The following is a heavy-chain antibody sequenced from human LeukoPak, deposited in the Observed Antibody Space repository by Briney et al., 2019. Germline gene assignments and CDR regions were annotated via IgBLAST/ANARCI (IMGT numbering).Heavy chain of an antibody. V-gene: IGHV3-48*04. CDR3: ARASGSGWYPTYYFDY. CDR1: GFTFSSYS. CDR2: ISSSSSTI. J-gene: IGHJ4*02. Sequence: PGGSLRLSCAASGFTFSSYSMNWVRQAPGKGLEWVSYISSSSSTIYYADSVKGRFTISRDNAKNSLYLQMNSLRAEDTAVYYCARASGSGWYPTYYFDYWGQGTLVTVSS. D-gene: IGHD6-19*01.